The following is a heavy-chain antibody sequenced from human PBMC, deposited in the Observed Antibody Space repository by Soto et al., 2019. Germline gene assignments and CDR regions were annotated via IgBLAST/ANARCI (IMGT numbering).Heavy chain of an antibody. CDR1: GFSLSTSGMC. CDR2: IDWDDDK. Sequence: GSGPTLAHPTQPLTLTCTFSGFSLSTSGMCVSWIRQPPGKALEWLALIDWDDDKYYSTSLKTRLTISKDTSKNQVVLTMTNMDSVDTATYYCARTRATGIAVAGKGYYYGMDVWGQGTTVTVSS. J-gene: IGHJ6*02. V-gene: IGHV2-70*01. CDR3: ARTRATGIAVAGKGYYYGMDV. D-gene: IGHD6-19*01.